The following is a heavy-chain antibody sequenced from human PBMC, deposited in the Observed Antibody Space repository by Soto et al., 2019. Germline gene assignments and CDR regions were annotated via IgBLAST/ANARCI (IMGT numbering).Heavy chain of an antibody. CDR1: GYTFTSYG. V-gene: IGHV1-18*03. Sequence: QVQLVQSGAEVKKPGASVKVSCKASGYTFTSYGISWVRQAPGQGLEWMGWISAYNGNTNYAQKLQGRVTMTTDTSTSTAYMELRSLRSDDVAGDHCARVGGRYCSSTSCYSLDYWGQGTLVTVSS. J-gene: IGHJ4*02. CDR2: ISAYNGNT. D-gene: IGHD2-2*01. CDR3: ARVGGRYCSSTSCYSLDY.